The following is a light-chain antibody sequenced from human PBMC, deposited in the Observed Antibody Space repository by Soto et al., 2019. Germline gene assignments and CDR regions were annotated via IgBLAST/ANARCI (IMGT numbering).Light chain of an antibody. V-gene: IGKV3-15*01. CDR1: ESVSTN. J-gene: IGKJ1*01. CDR2: GAS. Sequence: EIEMTQSPATLSLAPGERVTLSCRASESVSTNLAWYQQKAGQAPRLLIYGASTRATGIPARFSGSGSGTDFTLTISSLEPEDFAVYYCQHYNSYSEAFGQGTKVDI. CDR3: QHYNSYSEA.